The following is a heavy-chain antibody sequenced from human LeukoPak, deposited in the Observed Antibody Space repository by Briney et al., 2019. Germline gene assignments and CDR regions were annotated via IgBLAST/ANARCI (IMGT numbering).Heavy chain of an antibody. J-gene: IGHJ4*02. CDR1: GFTFSSYW. D-gene: IGHD6-13*01. Sequence: GGSLRLSCAASGFTFSSYWMSWVRQAPGKGLEWVANIKQDGSEKYYVDSVKGRFTISRDNAKNSLYLQMNSLRAEDTAVYYCARGGVLGRQLVFDYWGQGTLVTVSS. V-gene: IGHV3-7*01. CDR3: ARGGVLGRQLVFDY. CDR2: IKQDGSEK.